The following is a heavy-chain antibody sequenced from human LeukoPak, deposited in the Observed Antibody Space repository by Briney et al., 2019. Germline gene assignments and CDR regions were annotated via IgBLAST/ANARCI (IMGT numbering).Heavy chain of an antibody. J-gene: IGHJ4*02. D-gene: IGHD5-18*01. CDR3: ARDRGYSYGYGFDY. V-gene: IGHV3-21*01. CDR1: GFTFSSYS. Sequence: GGSLRLSCAASGFTFSSYSMNWVRQAPGKGLEWVPSISSSSSYVYYADSVKGRFTISRDNAKNSLYLQMNSLRAEDTAVYYCARDRGYSYGYGFDYWGQGTLVTVSS. CDR2: ISSSSSYV.